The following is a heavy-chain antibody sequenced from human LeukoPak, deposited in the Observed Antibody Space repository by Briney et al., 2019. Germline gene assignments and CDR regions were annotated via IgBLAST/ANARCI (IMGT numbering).Heavy chain of an antibody. J-gene: IGHJ4*02. Sequence: SETLSLTCAVYGGSFSGYYWSWIRQPPRKGLEWIGEINHSGSTNYNPSLKSRVTISVDTSKNQFSLKLSSVTAADTAVYYCARGPPPSPYDIVVVPAAEPYFDYWGQGTLVTVSS. CDR1: GGSFSGYY. D-gene: IGHD2-2*01. V-gene: IGHV4-34*01. CDR2: INHSGST. CDR3: ARGPPPSPYDIVVVPAAEPYFDY.